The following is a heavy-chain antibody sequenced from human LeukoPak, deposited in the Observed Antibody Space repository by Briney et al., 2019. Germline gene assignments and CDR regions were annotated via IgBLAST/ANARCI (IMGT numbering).Heavy chain of an antibody. V-gene: IGHV3-11*01. J-gene: IGHJ6*03. CDR3: ARGCSGGSCYSSYYYYMDV. CDR1: GFTFSDYY. CDR2: ISSSGSTI. D-gene: IGHD2-15*01. Sequence: GGSLRLSCAASGFTFSDYYMSWIRQAPGKGLEWVSYISSSGSTIYYADSVKGRLTISRDNAKNSLYLQMNSLRAEDTAVYYCARGCSGGSCYSSYYYYMDVWGKGTTITVSS.